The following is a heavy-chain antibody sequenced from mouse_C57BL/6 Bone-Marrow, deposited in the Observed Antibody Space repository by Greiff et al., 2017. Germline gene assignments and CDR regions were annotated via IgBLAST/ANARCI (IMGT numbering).Heavy chain of an antibody. J-gene: IGHJ2*01. CDR1: GYSFTGYY. D-gene: IGHD1-1*01. CDR2: INPSTGGT. V-gene: IGHV1-43*01. Sequence: EVQLQQSGPELVKPGASVKISCKASGYSFTGYYMHWVKQSSEKSLEWIGEINPSTGGTSYNQKFKGKATLTVDKSSSTAYMQLKSLTSEDSAVYYCARNYGHDFDYWGQGTTLTVSS. CDR3: ARNYGHDFDY.